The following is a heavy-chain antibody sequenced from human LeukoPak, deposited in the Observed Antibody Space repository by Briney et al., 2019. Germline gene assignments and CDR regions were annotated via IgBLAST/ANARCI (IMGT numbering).Heavy chain of an antibody. D-gene: IGHD4-17*01. Sequence: GGSLRLSCAASRFAFHNYAMTWIRQAPERGLEWVSSINVDGGHIKYTDSAKGRFTISRDNSKGTLYLQMDSLRVEDTAVYYCGKDPNGDYIGAFDFWGQGAMVTVSS. J-gene: IGHJ3*01. CDR2: INVDGGHI. CDR1: RFAFHNYA. CDR3: GKDPNGDYIGAFDF. V-gene: IGHV3-23*01.